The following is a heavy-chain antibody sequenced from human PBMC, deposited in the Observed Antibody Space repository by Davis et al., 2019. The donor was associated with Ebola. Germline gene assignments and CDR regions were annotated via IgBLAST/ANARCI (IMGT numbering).Heavy chain of an antibody. V-gene: IGHV1-69*04. J-gene: IGHJ1*01. CDR2: IIPILGLA. CDR1: GGTFSSYA. D-gene: IGHD3-22*01. CDR3: ARERAPTMIVVVKAFQN. Sequence: SSVKVSCMASGGTFSSYAISWVRQAPGQGLEWLGRIIPILGLANYAQKFQGRVTITADKSTSTAYMELSSLRSEDTAVYYCARERAPTMIVVVKAFQNWGQGTLVTVSS.